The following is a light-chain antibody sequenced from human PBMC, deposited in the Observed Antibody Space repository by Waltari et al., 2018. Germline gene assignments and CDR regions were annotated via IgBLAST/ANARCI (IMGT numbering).Light chain of an antibody. Sequence: QSVVTQPPSASGTPGQRVTISCSGSSSNIGSNSVYWYQQLPGTAPKLLMYRNDERPAGVPDRFSGSKSGTSASLAISGLQAEDEADYYCTTWDASLNGVLFGAGTKLTVL. CDR2: RND. CDR3: TTWDASLNGVL. J-gene: IGLJ2*01. V-gene: IGLV1-44*01. CDR1: SSNIGSNS.